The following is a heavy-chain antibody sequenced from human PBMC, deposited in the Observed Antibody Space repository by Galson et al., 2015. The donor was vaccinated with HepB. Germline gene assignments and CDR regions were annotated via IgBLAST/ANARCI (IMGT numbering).Heavy chain of an antibody. D-gene: IGHD3-10*01. CDR3: ARDGRGTMVRGVIRPREGSGY. Sequence: SVKVSCKASGYTFTSYGISWVRQAPGQGLEWMGWISAYNGNTNYAQKLQGRVTMTTDTSTSTAYMELRSLRSDDTAVYYCARDGRGTMVRGVIRPREGSGYWGQGTLVTVSS. CDR2: ISAYNGNT. V-gene: IGHV1-18*04. J-gene: IGHJ4*02. CDR1: GYTFTSYG.